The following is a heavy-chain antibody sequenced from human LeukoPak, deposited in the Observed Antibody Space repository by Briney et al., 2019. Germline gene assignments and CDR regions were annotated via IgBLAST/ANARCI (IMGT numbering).Heavy chain of an antibody. D-gene: IGHD3-10*01. CDR3: ARDRDYYDSGSYYSDY. V-gene: IGHV1-18*01. J-gene: IGHJ4*02. CDR2: ISAYTVNT. Sequence: ASVKVSCKASGYTFTSYGISWVRQAPGQGLEWMGWISAYTVNTNYAQKLQGRVTMTTDTSTSTAYMELRSLRSDDTAVYYCARDRDYYDSGSYYSDYWGQGTLVTVSS. CDR1: GYTFTSYG.